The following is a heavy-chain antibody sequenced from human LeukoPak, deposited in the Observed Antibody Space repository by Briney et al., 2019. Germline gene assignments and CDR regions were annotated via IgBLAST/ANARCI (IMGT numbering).Heavy chain of an antibody. CDR2: IYHSGST. J-gene: IGHJ4*02. CDR3: ARGDYDSSGYYLDY. D-gene: IGHD3-22*01. V-gene: IGHV4-30-2*01. Sequence: SQTLSLTCAVSGGSISSGGYSWSWIRQPPGQGLEWIGYIYHSGSTYYNPSLKSRVTISVDRSKNQFSLKLSSVTAADTAVYYCARGDYDSSGYYLDYWGQGTLVTVSS. CDR1: GGSISSGGYS.